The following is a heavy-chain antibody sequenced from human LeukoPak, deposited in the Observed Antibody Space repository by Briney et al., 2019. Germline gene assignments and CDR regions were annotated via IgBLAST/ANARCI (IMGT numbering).Heavy chain of an antibody. J-gene: IGHJ4*02. CDR3: VKEADLIMATYLDY. CDR2: ISGSGGAT. V-gene: IGHV3-23*01. CDR1: GFTVSSNY. D-gene: IGHD5-12*01. Sequence: GGSLRLSCAASGFTVSSNYMSWVRQAPGKGLEWVSGISGSGGATYYADSVKGRFTISRDNSKNTLYLQMNSLRAEDTAVYYCVKEADLIMATYLDYWGQGTLVTVSS.